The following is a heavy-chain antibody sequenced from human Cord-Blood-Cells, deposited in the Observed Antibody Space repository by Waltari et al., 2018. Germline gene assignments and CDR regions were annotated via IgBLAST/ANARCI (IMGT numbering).Heavy chain of an antibody. Sequence: QVQLVQSGAEVKKPGTSVKVSCKASGGIFSSYAISWVRQAPGQGLEWMGGIFPIFGTANYGQKCQGRVTITADESTSTAYMELSSLRSEDTAVYYCARADSSIAARPIDYFDYWGQGTLVTVSS. CDR3: ARADSSIAARPIDYFDY. CDR2: IFPIFGTA. J-gene: IGHJ4*02. D-gene: IGHD6-6*01. CDR1: GGIFSSYA. V-gene: IGHV1-69*01.